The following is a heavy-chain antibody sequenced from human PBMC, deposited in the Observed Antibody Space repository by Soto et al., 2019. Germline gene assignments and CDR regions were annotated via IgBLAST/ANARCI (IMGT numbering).Heavy chain of an antibody. J-gene: IGHJ3*02. V-gene: IGHV3-23*01. D-gene: IGHD6-6*01. CDR3: VKKFSSKNAAFDI. CDR2: ISASGNTP. Sequence: EVQLLESGGGLVQPGGSLRLSCAASGFTFSSYAMSWVRQAPGKGLEWVSAISASGNTPYYADSVKGRFTISRDNSKNTLYLQMNSLRAEDTAVYYCVKKFSSKNAAFDIWGPGTMVTVSS. CDR1: GFTFSSYA.